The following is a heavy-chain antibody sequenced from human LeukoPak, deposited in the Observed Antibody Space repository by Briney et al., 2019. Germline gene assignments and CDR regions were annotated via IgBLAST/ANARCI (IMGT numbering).Heavy chain of an antibody. J-gene: IGHJ6*02. CDR3: ATDSRYGSGSYYYYYYGMDV. D-gene: IGHD3-10*01. V-gene: IGHV1-24*01. CDR2: FDPEDGET. CDR1: GYTLTELS. Sequence: ASVKVSCKVSGYTLTELSMHWVRQAPGKGLEWMGGFDPEDGETIYAQKFQGRVTMTEDTSTDGAYMELSSLRSEDTAVYYCATDSRYGSGSYYYYYYGMDVWGQGTTVTVSS.